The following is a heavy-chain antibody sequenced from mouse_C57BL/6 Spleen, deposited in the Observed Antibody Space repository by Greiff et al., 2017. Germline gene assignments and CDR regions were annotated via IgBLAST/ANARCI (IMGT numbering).Heavy chain of an antibody. CDR2: ISYDGSN. V-gene: IGHV3-6*01. CDR3: AREGDSFSWFAY. J-gene: IGHJ3*01. CDR1: GYSITSGYY. Sequence: EVQLQESGPGLVKPSQSLSLTCSVTGYSITSGYYWNWIRQFPGNKLEWMGYISYDGSNNYNPSLKNRISITRDTSKNQFFLKLNSVTTEDTATYYCAREGDSFSWFAYWGQGTLVTVSA. D-gene: IGHD2-12*01.